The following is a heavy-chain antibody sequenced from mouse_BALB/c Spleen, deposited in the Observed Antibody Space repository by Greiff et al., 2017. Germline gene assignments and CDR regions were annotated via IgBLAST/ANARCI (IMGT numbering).Heavy chain of an antibody. J-gene: IGHJ3*01. CDR1: GFSLTSYG. D-gene: IGHD2-14*01. CDR2: IWAGGST. CDR3: ARVGYRFQFAY. Sequence: VKLMESGPGLVAPSQSLSITCTVSGFSLTSYGVHWVRQPPGKGLEWLGVIWAGGSTNYNSALMSRLSISKDNSKSQVFLKMNSLQTDDTAMYYCARVGYRFQFAYWGQGTLVTVSA. V-gene: IGHV2-9*02.